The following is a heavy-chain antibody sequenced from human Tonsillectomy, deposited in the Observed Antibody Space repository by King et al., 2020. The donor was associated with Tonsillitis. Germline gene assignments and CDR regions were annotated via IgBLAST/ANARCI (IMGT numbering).Heavy chain of an antibody. CDR1: GFTFDDYA. D-gene: IGHD6-19*01. V-gene: IGHV3-9*01. Sequence: VQLVESGGGLVQPGRSLRLSCAASGFTFDDYAMHWVRQAPGKGLEWVPGISWNFGSIGYADSVKGRFTISRDNAKNSLYLQMDSLRAEDTALYYCAKGRGPYSSGPIDYWGQGTLVTVSS. J-gene: IGHJ4*02. CDR2: ISWNFGSI. CDR3: AKGRGPYSSGPIDY.